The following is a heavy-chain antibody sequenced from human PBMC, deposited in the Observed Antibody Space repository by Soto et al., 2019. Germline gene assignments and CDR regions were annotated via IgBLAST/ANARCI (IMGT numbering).Heavy chain of an antibody. V-gene: IGHV1-3*01. Sequence: QVQLVQSGAEVKKPGASVKVSCKASGYTFTSYAMHWVRQAPGQRLEWMGWINAGNGNTKYSQKFQGRVTITRDTSASTAYMELSSRRSEDTAVYYCARAVVQLERRPEKNWFDPWGQGTLVTVSS. J-gene: IGHJ5*02. CDR3: ARAVVQLERRPEKNWFDP. CDR1: GYTFTSYA. CDR2: INAGNGNT. D-gene: IGHD1-1*01.